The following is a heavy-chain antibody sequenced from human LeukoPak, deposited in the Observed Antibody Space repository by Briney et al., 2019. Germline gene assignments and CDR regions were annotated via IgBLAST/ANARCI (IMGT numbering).Heavy chain of an antibody. D-gene: IGHD3/OR15-3a*01. J-gene: IGHJ4*02. CDR1: GITLSNYG. Sequence: PGGSLRLSCAVSGITLSNYGMSWVRQAPGKGLEWVSGISDSGGSTNYADSVKGRFTISRDNPKNTLYLQMNSLRDEDTAVYFCAKRGVVIRVILVGFHKAAYYFESWGQGALVTVSS. V-gene: IGHV3-23*01. CDR3: AKRGVVIRVILVGFHKAAYYFES. CDR2: ISDSGGST.